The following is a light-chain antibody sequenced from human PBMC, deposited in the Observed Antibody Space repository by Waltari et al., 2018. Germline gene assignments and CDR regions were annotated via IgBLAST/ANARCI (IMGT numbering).Light chain of an antibody. J-gene: IGKJ4*01. Sequence: ILLTQSLATLSLFLGERAILSCTASQSVSIYLAWYQQKPGQAPRLLIYDASNRATGIPARFSGRGSGTDFTLTINSLEPEDFAVYYCQQRSEWPRTFGGGTRVEIK. CDR3: QQRSEWPRT. CDR1: QSVSIY. CDR2: DAS. V-gene: IGKV3-11*01.